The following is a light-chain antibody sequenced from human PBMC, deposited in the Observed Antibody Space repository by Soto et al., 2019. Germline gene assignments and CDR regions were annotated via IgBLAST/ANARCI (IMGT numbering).Light chain of an antibody. CDR3: QQYGSSTT. J-gene: IGKJ4*01. CDR2: GAS. Sequence: EIVLTQSPGTLSLSPGERATLSCMASQSFSSNYLAWYQHKPGQAPRLLISGASNRATGIPDRFSGSGSGTDFTLTISRLEPEDFAVYYCQQYGSSTTFGGGTKVEI. CDR1: QSFSSNY. V-gene: IGKV3-20*01.